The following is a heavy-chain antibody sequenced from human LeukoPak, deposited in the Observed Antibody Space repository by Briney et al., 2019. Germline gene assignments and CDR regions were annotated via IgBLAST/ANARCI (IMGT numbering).Heavy chain of an antibody. V-gene: IGHV1-24*01. CDR1: GYTLTELS. CDR2: FDPEDGET. J-gene: IGHJ4*02. Sequence: ASVKVSCKVSGYTLTELSMHWVRQAPGKGLEWMGGFDPEDGETIYAQKFQGRVTMTEDTSTDTAYMELGSLRSEDTAVYYCATGLRLGELSSLPTFDYWGQGTLVTVSS. D-gene: IGHD3-16*02. CDR3: ATGLRLGELSSLPTFDY.